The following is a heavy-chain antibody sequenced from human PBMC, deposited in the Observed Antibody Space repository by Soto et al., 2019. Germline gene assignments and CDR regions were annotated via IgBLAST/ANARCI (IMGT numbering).Heavy chain of an antibody. CDR2: TNPKRGYT. CDR1: GYTFTNYD. J-gene: IGHJ4*02. D-gene: IGHD4-17*01. CDR3: ARTAGDLDY. V-gene: IGHV1-8*01. Sequence: QVQLVQSGAEVKKPGASVKVSCKTSGYTFTNYDINWVRQATGQGLEWMGWTNPKRGYTGSAQKFQGRVTMTRDSSIRTAYMELHSLTSEDKAVYSCARTAGDLDYWGQGTLITVSS.